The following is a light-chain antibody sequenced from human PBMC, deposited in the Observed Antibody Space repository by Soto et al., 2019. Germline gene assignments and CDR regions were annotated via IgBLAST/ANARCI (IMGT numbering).Light chain of an antibody. CDR2: DVS. CDR3: SSYTSSSTLV. V-gene: IGLV2-14*01. Sequence: QSALTQPASVSGSPGQSITISCTGTISAVGGFNYVSWYQQHPGKVPKLMIYDVSNRPSGVSNRFSGSKSGNTASLTISGLEAEEEADYFCSSYTSSSTLVFGTGTKLTVL. CDR1: ISAVGGFNY. J-gene: IGLJ1*01.